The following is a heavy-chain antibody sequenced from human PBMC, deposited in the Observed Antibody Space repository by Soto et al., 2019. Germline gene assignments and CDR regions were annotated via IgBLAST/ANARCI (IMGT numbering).Heavy chain of an antibody. V-gene: IGHV3-23*01. Sequence: EVQLLESGGGLVQPGGSLRLSCVASGFTFTNYAMSWVRRAPGKGLEWVSSISGSGGNTYYADSVKGRFTISRDNSRNTLYLQMSTLRAEDTAISYCAKARGGRGVVVAFDYWGQGTLVTVSS. CDR2: ISGSGGNT. D-gene: IGHD3-10*01. CDR3: AKARGGRGVVVAFDY. J-gene: IGHJ4*02. CDR1: GFTFTNYA.